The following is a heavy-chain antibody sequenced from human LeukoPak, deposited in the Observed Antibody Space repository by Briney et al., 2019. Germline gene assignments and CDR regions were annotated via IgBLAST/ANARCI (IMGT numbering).Heavy chain of an antibody. CDR3: ARDKYGDNSNAFDI. Sequence: GGSLRLSCAASGFTFSSYWMHWVRQVPGKGLGWVSRIGTDGSRTTYADYVQGRFTISRDNAKNTLYLQMNSLRAEDTAVYYCARDKYGDNSNAFDIWGQGTLVTVSS. D-gene: IGHD4-23*01. J-gene: IGHJ3*02. V-gene: IGHV3-74*01. CDR1: GFTFSSYW. CDR2: IGTDGSRT.